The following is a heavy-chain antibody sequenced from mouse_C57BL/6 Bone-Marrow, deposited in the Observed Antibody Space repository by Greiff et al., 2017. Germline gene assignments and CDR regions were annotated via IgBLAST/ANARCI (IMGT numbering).Heavy chain of an antibody. CDR3: ERSLYYDYDDGVYFAY. J-gene: IGHJ2*01. Sequence: QVQLQQSGPELVKPGASVKISCKASGYTFPNYYINWVKQRPGQGLEWIGWIFPGGGSTYYNEKFKGKATLTVDKSSSTAYMLLSSLTSEDSAVXFCERSLYYDYDDGVYFAYWGQGTTLTVSS. D-gene: IGHD2-4*01. CDR1: GYTFPNYY. V-gene: IGHV1-75*01. CDR2: IFPGGGST.